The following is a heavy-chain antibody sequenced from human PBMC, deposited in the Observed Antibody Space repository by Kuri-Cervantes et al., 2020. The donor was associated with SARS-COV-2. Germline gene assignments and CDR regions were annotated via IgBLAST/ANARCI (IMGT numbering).Heavy chain of an antibody. D-gene: IGHD3-3*01. Sequence: GESLKISCAASGFTFKNYWMNWVRQAPGKGLEWVANIKQDGSEKYYVDSVKGRFTISRDNAKNSLYLQMNSLRAEDTAVYYCARWDDFWSGNNYGMDVWGQGTTVTVSS. CDR1: GFTFKNYW. CDR2: IKQDGSEK. J-gene: IGHJ6*02. V-gene: IGHV3-7*01. CDR3: ARWDDFWSGNNYGMDV.